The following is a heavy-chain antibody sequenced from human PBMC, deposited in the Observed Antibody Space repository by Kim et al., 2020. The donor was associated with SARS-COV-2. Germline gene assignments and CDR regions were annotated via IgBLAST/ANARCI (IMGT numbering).Heavy chain of an antibody. CDR3: EKDGVSGYDSNVLEY. D-gene: IGHD5-12*01. CDR2: ISYDGNKK. V-gene: IGHV3-30*18. J-gene: IGHJ4*01. Sequence: GVSLRLSCAASGFAFSSYGMHWVRQAPGKGLEWVAFISYDGNKKNYAASVKGRFTMSRDNSKKTLYMQMNGLRSEDTAVYHCEKDGVSGYDSNVLEYWG. CDR1: GFAFSSYG.